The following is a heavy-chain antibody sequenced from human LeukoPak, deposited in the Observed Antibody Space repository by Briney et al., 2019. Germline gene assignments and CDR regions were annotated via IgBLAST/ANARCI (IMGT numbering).Heavy chain of an antibody. D-gene: IGHD2-15*01. CDR3: ARVNCSGGSCYGGYYYYGMDV. J-gene: IGHJ6*02. V-gene: IGHV1-8*01. CDR1: GYTFTSYD. CDR2: MNPNSGNT. Sequence: GASVKVSCKASGYTFTSYDINWVRQATGQGLEWMGWMNPNSGNTGYAQKFQGRVTMTRNNSISTAYMELSSLRSEDTAVYYCARVNCSGGSCYGGYYYYGMDVWGQGTTVTVSS.